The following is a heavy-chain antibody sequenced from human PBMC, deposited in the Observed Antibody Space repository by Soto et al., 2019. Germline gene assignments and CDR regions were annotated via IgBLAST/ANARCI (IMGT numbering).Heavy chain of an antibody. CDR2: IYPGDSYT. CDR3: ARPRRYCSSTSCYAYGMDV. CDR1: GYSFTSYW. V-gene: IGHV5-51*01. Sequence: GESLKISCKGSGYSFTSYWIGWVRQMPGKGLEWMGIIYPGDSYTNYSPSFQGHVTISADKSISTAYLQWSSLKASDTAMYYCARPRRYCSSTSCYAYGMDVWGQGTTVTVSS. D-gene: IGHD2-2*01. J-gene: IGHJ6*02.